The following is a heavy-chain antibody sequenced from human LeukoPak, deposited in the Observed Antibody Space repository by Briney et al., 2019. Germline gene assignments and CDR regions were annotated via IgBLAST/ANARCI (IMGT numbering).Heavy chain of an antibody. CDR3: ARHEYSSGWYSWFDP. J-gene: IGHJ5*02. CDR2: IYPGDSDT. V-gene: IGHV5-51*01. Sequence: GESLKISCKGSGYRFTNYWIGWVRQMPGKGLEWMGVIYPGDSDTRHIPSFQGQVTISVDKSISTAYLQWSSLKASDTAMYYCARHEYSSGWYSWFDPWGQGTLVTVSS. D-gene: IGHD6-19*01. CDR1: GYRFTNYW.